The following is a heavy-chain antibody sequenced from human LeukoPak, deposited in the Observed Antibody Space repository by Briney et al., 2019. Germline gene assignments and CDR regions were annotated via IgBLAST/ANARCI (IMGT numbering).Heavy chain of an antibody. CDR2: ISSSSSYI. V-gene: IGHV3-21*01. J-gene: IGHJ6*02. D-gene: IGHD2-15*01. Sequence: GGSLRLSCAASGFTFSSYSMSWVRQAPGKGLEWVSSISSSSSYIYYADSVKGRFTISRDNAKNSLYLQMNSLRAEDTAVYYCARDRCSGGSCRHYYGMDVWGQGTTVTVSS. CDR3: ARDRCSGGSCRHYYGMDV. CDR1: GFTFSSYS.